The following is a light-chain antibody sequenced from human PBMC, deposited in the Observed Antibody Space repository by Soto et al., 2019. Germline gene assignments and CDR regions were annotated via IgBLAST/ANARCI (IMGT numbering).Light chain of an antibody. CDR2: GAS. V-gene: IGKV3-15*01. CDR1: QSINSN. Sequence: EIVMTQSPATLSVSPGERATLSCRASQSINSNLAWYQQKPGQAPRLLIYGASTRATGIPARFSGRGSGTEFTLTISSLQSEDCAVYYCQQCNDWPHTFGQGTKLEIK. CDR3: QQCNDWPHT. J-gene: IGKJ2*01.